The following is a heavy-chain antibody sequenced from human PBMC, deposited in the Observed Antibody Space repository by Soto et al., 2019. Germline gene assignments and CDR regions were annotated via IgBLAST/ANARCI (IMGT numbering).Heavy chain of an antibody. D-gene: IGHD6-6*01. CDR1: GGSISSSSYY. CDR3: ARGSIAARWKKYYFDY. J-gene: IGHJ4*02. V-gene: IGHV4-39*01. Sequence: KPSETLSLTCTVSGGSISSSSYYWGWIRQPPGKGLEWIGSIYYSGSTYYNPSLKSRVTISVDTSKNQFSLKLSSVTAADTAVYYCARGSIAARWKKYYFDYWGQGTLVTVSS. CDR2: IYYSGST.